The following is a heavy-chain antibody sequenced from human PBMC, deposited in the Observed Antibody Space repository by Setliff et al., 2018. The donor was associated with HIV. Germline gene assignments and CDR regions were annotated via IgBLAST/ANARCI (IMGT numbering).Heavy chain of an antibody. CDR1: GYSFTDYY. Sequence: SVKVSCKASGYSFTDYYIHWVRQAPGQGLDWMGRIIPILGVANYAQRFQGKVTITADKSTSTAYMELSSLRSEDTAVYYCASTSSPPDILTGYWGWYGMDVWGQGTTVTVSS. CDR3: ASTSSPPDILTGYWGWYGMDV. D-gene: IGHD3-9*01. CDR2: IIPILGVA. J-gene: IGHJ6*02. V-gene: IGHV1-69*02.